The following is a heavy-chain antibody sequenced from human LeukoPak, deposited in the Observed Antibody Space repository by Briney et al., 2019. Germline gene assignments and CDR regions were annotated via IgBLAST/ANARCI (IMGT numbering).Heavy chain of an antibody. CDR2: IYYSGST. V-gene: IGHV4-39*07. Sequence: GSLRLSCAASGFTFSSYSMNWVRQPPGKGLEWIGSIYYSGSTYYNPSLKSRVTISVDTSKNQFSLKLTSVTAADTAVYYCARGSRRDRSDYWGQGTLVTVSS. J-gene: IGHJ4*02. CDR3: ARGSRRDRSDY. CDR1: GFTFSSYS.